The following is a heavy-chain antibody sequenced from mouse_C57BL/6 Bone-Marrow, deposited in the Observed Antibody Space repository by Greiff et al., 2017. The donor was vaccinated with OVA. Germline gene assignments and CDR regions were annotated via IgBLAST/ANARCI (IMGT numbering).Heavy chain of an antibody. CDR2: INPNNGGT. CDR1: GYTFTDYN. CDR3: ARGGYGSSPLDY. V-gene: IGHV1-18*01. Sequence: EVQLQQSGPELVKPGASVKIPCKASGYTFTDYNMDWVKQSHGKSLEWIGDINPNNGGTFYNQKFKGKATLTVDKSYSTAYMEQRSLTSEDTAVYYCARGGYGSSPLDYWGQGTTLTVSS. J-gene: IGHJ2*01. D-gene: IGHD1-1*01.